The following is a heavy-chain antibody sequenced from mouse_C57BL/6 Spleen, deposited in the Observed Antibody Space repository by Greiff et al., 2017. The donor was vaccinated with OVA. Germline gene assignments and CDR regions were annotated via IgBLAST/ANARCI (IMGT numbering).Heavy chain of an antibody. Sequence: QVQLQQPGAELVRPGSSVKLSCKASGYTFTSYWMHWVKQRPIQGLEWIGNIDPSDSETHYNQKFKDKATLTVDKSSSTAYMQLSSLTSEDSAVYYCARWDYYVSSSYYFDYWGQGTTLTVSS. V-gene: IGHV1-52*01. CDR1: GYTFTSYW. CDR3: ARWDYYVSSSYYFDY. CDR2: IDPSDSET. J-gene: IGHJ2*01. D-gene: IGHD1-1*01.